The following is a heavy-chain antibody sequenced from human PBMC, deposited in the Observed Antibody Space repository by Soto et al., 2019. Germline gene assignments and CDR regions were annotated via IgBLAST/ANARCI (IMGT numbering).Heavy chain of an antibody. J-gene: IGHJ3*02. CDR1: GFTFSSYG. Sequence: GGSLRLSCAASGFTFSSYGMHWVRQAPGKGLEWVAVIWYDGSNKYYADSVKGRFTISRDNSKNTLYLQMNSLRAEDTAVYYCARSLELRGRDAFDIWGQGTMVTVSS. V-gene: IGHV3-33*01. CDR2: IWYDGSNK. D-gene: IGHD1-7*01. CDR3: ARSLELRGRDAFDI.